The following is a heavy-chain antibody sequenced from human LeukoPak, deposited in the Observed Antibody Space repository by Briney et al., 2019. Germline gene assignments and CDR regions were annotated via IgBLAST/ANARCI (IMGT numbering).Heavy chain of an antibody. V-gene: IGHV4-39*01. Sequence: SETLSLTCTVSGGSISSSSYYWGWIRQPPGKGLEWIGIIYYSGSTYYNPSLKSRLTISVDMSKNQFSLKLSSVTAADTAVYSCVRHVARAFDIWGQGTKVTVSS. CDR1: GGSISSSSYY. CDR3: VRHVARAFDI. J-gene: IGHJ3*02. CDR2: IYYSGST.